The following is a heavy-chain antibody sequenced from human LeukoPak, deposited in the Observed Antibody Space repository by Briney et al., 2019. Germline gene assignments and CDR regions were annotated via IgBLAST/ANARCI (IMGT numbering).Heavy chain of an antibody. CDR1: ASTFSSYS. D-gene: IGHD2-2*01. CDR2: ISSSSSYI. CDR3: ARDTTSTSLYCSSTSCQLDY. Sequence: GGSLRLSCVASASTFSSYSMNWVRQAPGKGLEWVSSISSSSSYIYYADSVKGRFTISRDNAKNSLYLQMNSLRAEDTAVYYCARDTTSTSLYCSSTSCQLDYWGQGTLVTVSS. V-gene: IGHV3-21*01. J-gene: IGHJ4*02.